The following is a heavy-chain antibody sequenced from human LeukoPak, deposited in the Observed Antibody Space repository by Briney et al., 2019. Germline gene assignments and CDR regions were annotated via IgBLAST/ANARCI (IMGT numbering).Heavy chain of an antibody. CDR3: ASSSGYYVFDY. J-gene: IGHJ4*02. D-gene: IGHD3-3*01. Sequence: ASVKVSCKASGYTFTSYYMHWVRQAPRQGLEWMGIINPSGGSTGYAQKFQGRVTMTRDTSTSTVYMDLSSLRSEDTAVYYCASSSGYYVFDYWGQGTLVTVSS. CDR1: GYTFTSYY. V-gene: IGHV1-46*01. CDR2: INPSGGST.